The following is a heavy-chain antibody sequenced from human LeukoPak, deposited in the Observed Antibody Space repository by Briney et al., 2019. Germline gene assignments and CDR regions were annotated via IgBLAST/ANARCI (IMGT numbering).Heavy chain of an antibody. CDR3: AKVRLSGSYQDVDY. V-gene: IGHV3-23*01. D-gene: IGHD1-26*01. CDR1: GFTFANYA. Sequence: GGSLRLSCAASGFTFANYAMSWVRQAPGKGLEWVSGISGSGASTYYAGSVKGRFTISRDYSKNTLYLQMNSLRAEDTAVYYCAKVRLSGSYQDVDYWGQGTLVTVSS. J-gene: IGHJ4*02. CDR2: ISGSGAST.